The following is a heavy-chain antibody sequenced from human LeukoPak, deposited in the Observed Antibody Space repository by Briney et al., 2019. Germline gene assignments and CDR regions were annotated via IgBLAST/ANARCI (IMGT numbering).Heavy chain of an antibody. V-gene: IGHV4-59*01. CDR2: IYYSGST. J-gene: IGHJ4*02. CDR1: GGSISGYY. CDR3: ARVSGQLETNRLSD. D-gene: IGHD1-1*01. Sequence: SETLSLTCTVSGGSISGYYWSWIRQPPGKGLEWIGYIYYSGSTNYNPSLKSRVTISVDTSKNQFSLKLSSVTAADTAVYYCARVSGQLETNRLSDWGQGTLVTVSS.